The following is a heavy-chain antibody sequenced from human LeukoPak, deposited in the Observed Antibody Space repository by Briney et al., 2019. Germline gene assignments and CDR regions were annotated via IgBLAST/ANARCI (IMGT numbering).Heavy chain of an antibody. J-gene: IGHJ1*01. D-gene: IGHD6-13*01. CDR1: GFTFSSYA. V-gene: IGHV3-9*03. CDR3: AKAAAGTQYSQH. Sequence: PGGSLRLSCAASGFTFSSYAMSWVRQAPGKGLEWVSGISWNSGSIGYADSVKGRFTISRDNAKNSLYLQMNSLRAEDMALYYCAKAAAGTQYSQHWGQGTLVTVSS. CDR2: ISWNSGSI.